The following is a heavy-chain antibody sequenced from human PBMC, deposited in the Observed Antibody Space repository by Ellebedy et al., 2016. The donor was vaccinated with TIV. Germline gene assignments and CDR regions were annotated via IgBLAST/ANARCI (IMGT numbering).Heavy chain of an antibody. CDR1: GFSFGSYG. Sequence: GGSLRLSXAASGFSFGSYGMHWVRQPPGKGLEWVSLISYEGSKKSYADSVRGRFTISRDNSKNRLYLHMDGLRAADTALYYCARDWGTYSGSSPSILHWGRGTLVTVSS. V-gene: IGHV3-33*05. J-gene: IGHJ1*01. CDR2: ISYEGSKK. CDR3: ARDWGTYSGSSPSILH. D-gene: IGHD1-26*01.